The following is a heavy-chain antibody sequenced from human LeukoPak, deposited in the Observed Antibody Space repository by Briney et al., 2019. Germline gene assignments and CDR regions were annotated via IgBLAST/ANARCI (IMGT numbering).Heavy chain of an antibody. CDR1: GFTFNTYA. CDR3: AKARAGDITAAFNY. CDR2: ITSGANT. Sequence: GGSLRLSCAASGFTFNTYAMSWVRQAPGKGLEWVSGITSGANTYYADSVKGRFTISRDNSENALNLQMNSLRAEDTAIYYCAKARAGDITAAFNYWGQGTLVTVSS. J-gene: IGHJ4*02. V-gene: IGHV3-23*01. D-gene: IGHD6-13*01.